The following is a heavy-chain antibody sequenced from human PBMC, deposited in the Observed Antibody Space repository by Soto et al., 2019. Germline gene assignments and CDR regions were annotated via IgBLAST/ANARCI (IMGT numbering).Heavy chain of an antibody. CDR3: ARHEYVSSSYDLLDV. Sequence: PSETLSLTCSVSGGSVTTIYYFWAWIRQSPGKGLEWIANIYYTGPTFYNPSLRSRVSMTIDASKNRFSLNLSSVTASDTALYYCARHEYVSSSYDLLDVWGRGTMVTVSS. J-gene: IGHJ3*01. CDR1: GGSVTTIYYF. V-gene: IGHV4-39*01. D-gene: IGHD3-22*01. CDR2: IYYTGPT.